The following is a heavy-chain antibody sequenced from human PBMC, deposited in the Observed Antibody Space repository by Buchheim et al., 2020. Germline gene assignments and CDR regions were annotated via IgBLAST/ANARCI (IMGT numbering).Heavy chain of an antibody. D-gene: IGHD2-2*01. V-gene: IGHV3-74*01. Sequence: EVQLVESGRGLVQPGGSLRLSCAASQFAFNTYWMHWVRQVPGKGLVWVSRISSDGSSISYADSVKGRFTISRDNAKNTLYLQMDGLRAEDTAIYYCARVQLLADDIFDIWGQGT. CDR3: ARVQLLADDIFDI. CDR2: ISSDGSSI. CDR1: QFAFNTYW. J-gene: IGHJ3*02.